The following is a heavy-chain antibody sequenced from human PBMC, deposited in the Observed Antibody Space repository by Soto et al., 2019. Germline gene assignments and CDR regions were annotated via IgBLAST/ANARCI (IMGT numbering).Heavy chain of an antibody. Sequence: QVQLVQSGAEVKRPGSSVKVSCKASGDTFNFYSINWARQAPGLGLEWMGRVNPIVSMSNYAQKLQGRVTMPADKSTSTAYMELSSMRSEDTAIYYCASSYGSGYRACDYWGQGALVTVSS. CDR3: ASSYGSGYRACDY. V-gene: IGHV1-69*02. CDR2: VNPIVSMS. D-gene: IGHD3-10*01. J-gene: IGHJ4*02. CDR1: GDTFNFYS.